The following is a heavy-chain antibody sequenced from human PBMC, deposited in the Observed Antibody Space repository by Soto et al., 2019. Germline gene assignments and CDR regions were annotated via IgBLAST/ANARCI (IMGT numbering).Heavy chain of an antibody. CDR1: GFTFDDYA. CDR3: AKDLPIVGATPYYYGMDV. D-gene: IGHD1-26*01. Sequence: GGSLRLSCAASGFTFDDYAMHWVRQAPGKGLEWVSGISWNSGSIGYADSVKGRFTISRDNAKNTLYLQMNSLRAEDTAVYYCAKDLPIVGATPYYYGMDVWGQGTTVTVSS. V-gene: IGHV3-9*01. CDR2: ISWNSGSI. J-gene: IGHJ6*02.